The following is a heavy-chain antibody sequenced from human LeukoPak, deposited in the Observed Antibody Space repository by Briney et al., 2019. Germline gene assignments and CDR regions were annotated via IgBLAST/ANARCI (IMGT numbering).Heavy chain of an antibody. D-gene: IGHD1-26*01. V-gene: IGHV3-48*04. CDR2: ISSSSSSI. CDR3: ARTTRYSGSFDI. Sequence: PGGSLRLSCAASGSTFSSYSMNWVRQAPGKGLEWVSYISSSSSSIYYADSVKGRFTISRDNAKNSLYLQMNSLRAEDTAVYYCARTTRYSGSFDIWGQGTMVTVSS. J-gene: IGHJ3*02. CDR1: GSTFSSYS.